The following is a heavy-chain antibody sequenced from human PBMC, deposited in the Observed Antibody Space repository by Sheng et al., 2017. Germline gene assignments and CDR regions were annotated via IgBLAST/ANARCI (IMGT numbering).Heavy chain of an antibody. CDR2: INHSGST. J-gene: IGHJ6*02. D-gene: IGHD3-10*01. V-gene: IGHV4-34*01. CDR3: ARGGLLWFGELRDYYYGMDV. CDR1: GGSFSGYY. Sequence: QVQLQQWGAGLLKPSETLSLTCAVYGGSFSGYYWSWIRQPPGKGLEWIGEINHSGSTNYNPSLKSRVTISVDTSKNQFSLKLSSVTAADTAVYYCARGGLLWFGELRDYYYGMDVWGQGTTVTVSS.